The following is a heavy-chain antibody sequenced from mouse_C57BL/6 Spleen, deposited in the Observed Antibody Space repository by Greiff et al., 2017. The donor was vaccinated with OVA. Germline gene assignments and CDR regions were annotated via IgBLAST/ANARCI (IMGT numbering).Heavy chain of an antibody. CDR3: ARRGGNYYDYDGYFDV. CDR2: IYPSDSET. D-gene: IGHD2-4*01. Sequence: QVQLQQPGAELVRPGSSVKLSCKASGYTFTSYWMDWVKQRPGQGLEWIGNIYPSDSETHYNQKFKDKATLTVDKSSSTAYMQLSSLTSEDSAVYYCARRGGNYYDYDGYFDVWGTGTTVTVSS. V-gene: IGHV1-61*01. CDR1: GYTFTSYW. J-gene: IGHJ1*03.